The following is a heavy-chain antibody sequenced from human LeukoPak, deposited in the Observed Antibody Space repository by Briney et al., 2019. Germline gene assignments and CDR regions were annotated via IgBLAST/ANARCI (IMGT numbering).Heavy chain of an antibody. J-gene: IGHJ4*02. CDR1: GFTFSSYS. V-gene: IGHV3-21*01. CDR2: ISSSSSYI. CDR3: ARDSWKQLVGMVIPLDY. Sequence: GGSLRLSCAASGFTFSSYSMNWVRQAPGKGLEWVSSISSSSSYICYADSVEGRFTISRDNAKNSLYLQMNSLRAEDTAVYYCARDSWKQLVGMVIPLDYWGQGTLVTVSS. D-gene: IGHD6-13*01.